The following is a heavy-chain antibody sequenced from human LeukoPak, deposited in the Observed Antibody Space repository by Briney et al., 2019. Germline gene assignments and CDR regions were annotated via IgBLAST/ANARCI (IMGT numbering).Heavy chain of an antibody. CDR1: GYTFTGYY. Sequence: GASVKVSCKASGYTFTGYYMHWVRQAPGQGLEWMGWINPNSGGTNYAQKFQGRVTMTRDTSISTAYMELSRLRSDDTAVYYCARNRYCSSTSCFSGWFDPWGQGTLVTVSS. J-gene: IGHJ5*02. V-gene: IGHV1-2*02. CDR2: INPNSGGT. D-gene: IGHD2-2*01. CDR3: ARNRYCSSTSCFSGWFDP.